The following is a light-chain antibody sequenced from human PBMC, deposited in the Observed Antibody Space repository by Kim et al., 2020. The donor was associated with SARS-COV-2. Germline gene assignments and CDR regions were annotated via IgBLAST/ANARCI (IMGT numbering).Light chain of an antibody. CDR1: QSVSSNY. CDR3: QQYASSPGT. V-gene: IGKV3-20*01. CDR2: GAS. J-gene: IGKJ2*01. Sequence: EIVLTQSPGTLSLSPGEGAILSCRASQSVSSNYVAWYQQKPGQAPRLLIYGASTRATGIPDRFSGSVSETDFTLTISRLEPEDFAVYYCQQYASSPGTFGQGTKLEI.